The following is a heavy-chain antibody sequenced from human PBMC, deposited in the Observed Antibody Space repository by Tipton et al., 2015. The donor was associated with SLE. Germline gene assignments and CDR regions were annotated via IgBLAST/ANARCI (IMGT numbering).Heavy chain of an antibody. V-gene: IGHV5-51*03. Sequence: VQLVQSGTEMKKPGESLKIPCEASGYTFTSYWIGWVRQMPGKGLEWVGVGNPGDPDTRYRPSFQGQVTISADKSINTAYLQWSSLKASDTAMYYCARYAFYYDMDVWGQGTTVIVSS. CDR1: GYTFTSYW. CDR3: ARYAFYYDMDV. J-gene: IGHJ6*01. CDR2: GNPGDPDT. D-gene: IGHD3-3*02.